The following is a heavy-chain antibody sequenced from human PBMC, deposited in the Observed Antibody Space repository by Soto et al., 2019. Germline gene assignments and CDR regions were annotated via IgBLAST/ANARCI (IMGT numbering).Heavy chain of an antibody. D-gene: IGHD2-15*01. CDR3: ARAHRIVVVVAATADYYYGMDV. CDR2: TYYRSKWYN. Sequence: SPTLSLTCAISGDSVSSNSAAWNWIRQSPSRGLEWLGRTYYRSKWYNDYAVSVKSRITINPDTSKNQFSLQLNSVTPEDTAVYYCARAHRIVVVVAATADYYYGMDVWGQGTTVTVSS. CDR1: GDSVSSNSAA. J-gene: IGHJ6*02. V-gene: IGHV6-1*01.